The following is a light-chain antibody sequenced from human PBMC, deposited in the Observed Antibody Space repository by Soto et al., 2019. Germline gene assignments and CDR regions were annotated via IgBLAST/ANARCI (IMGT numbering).Light chain of an antibody. CDR2: GNS. V-gene: IGLV1-40*01. CDR1: SSNIGAGYD. CDR3: QSYDSSLSAL. J-gene: IGLJ3*02. Sequence: QSVLTQPPSVSGAPGQRVTISCTGSSSNIGAGYDVHWYQQLPGTAPKLLIYGNSNRPSGVPDRFSGSKSGTSASLAITGPKAEDEADYYCQSYDSSLSALFGGGTKLTVL.